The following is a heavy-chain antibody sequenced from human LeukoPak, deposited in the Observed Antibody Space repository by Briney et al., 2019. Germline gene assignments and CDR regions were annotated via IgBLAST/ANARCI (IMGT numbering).Heavy chain of an antibody. CDR1: GFTFSTYW. Sequence: GGSLRLSCAASGFTFSTYWMHWVRQAPGKGLVWVSRINTDGSSTYYADSVKGRFTISRDNAKNSLYLQMNSLRAEDTAVYYCARDLEPDIVVVPAAPFDYWGQGTLVTVSS. J-gene: IGHJ4*02. CDR3: ARDLEPDIVVVPAAPFDY. V-gene: IGHV3-74*01. CDR2: INTDGSST. D-gene: IGHD2-2*01.